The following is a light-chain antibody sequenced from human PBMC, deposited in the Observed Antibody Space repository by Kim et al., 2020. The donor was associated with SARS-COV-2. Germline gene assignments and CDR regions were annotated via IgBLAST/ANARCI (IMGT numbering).Light chain of an antibody. CDR1: KLGDKY. Sequence: PGQTASITCSGDKLGDKYACWYQQKPGQSPVLVIYQDSTRPSGIPERFSGSNSGNTATLTISGTQAMDEADYYCQAWDSSTAHYVFGTGTKVTVL. CDR3: QAWDSSTAHYV. CDR2: QDS. V-gene: IGLV3-1*01. J-gene: IGLJ1*01.